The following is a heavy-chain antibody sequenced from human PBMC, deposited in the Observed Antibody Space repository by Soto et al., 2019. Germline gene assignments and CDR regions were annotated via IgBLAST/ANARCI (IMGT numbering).Heavy chain of an antibody. CDR1: GFSLSNVKAG. Sequence: HVTLKESGPVRVKPTETLTLTCTVSGFSLSNVKAGVSWIRQPPGKALEWLAHIFSNDEKSYRTSVKSRLTSSEATSKSLVVLTMTNVDPVDTATYYCARILFGRSVAGGYFYMDVWDKGTTVTVSS. D-gene: IGHD6-19*01. J-gene: IGHJ6*03. CDR2: IFSNDEK. CDR3: ARILFGRSVAGGYFYMDV. V-gene: IGHV2-26*01.